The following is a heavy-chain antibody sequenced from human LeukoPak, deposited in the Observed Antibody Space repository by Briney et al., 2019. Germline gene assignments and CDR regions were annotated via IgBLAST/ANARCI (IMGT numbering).Heavy chain of an antibody. CDR3: ARFTTYYYDGSTYSSPYYFDY. CDR2: IYYTGST. D-gene: IGHD3-22*01. CDR1: GGSISNYY. J-gene: IGHJ4*02. V-gene: IGHV4-59*01. Sequence: SETLSLTCTVSGGSISNYYWSWIRQPPVKGLEWIGYIYYTGSTNYNPSLKSRVTISADTSKNQFSLKLSSVTAADTAVYYCARFTTYYYDGSTYSSPYYFDYWGQGTLVTVSS.